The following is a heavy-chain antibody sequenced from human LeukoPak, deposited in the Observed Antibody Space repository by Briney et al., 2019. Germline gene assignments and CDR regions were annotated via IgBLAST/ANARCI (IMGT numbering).Heavy chain of an antibody. Sequence: SETLSLTCNVSGGSMSSYYWSWVRQPPGKELEWIGNIYYSGSTNYNPSLKSRVSISVDTSKNQFSLKLSSVTAADTAVYFCARRGPSYNWFDPWGQGTLVTVSS. D-gene: IGHD3-16*02. V-gene: IGHV4-59*01. J-gene: IGHJ5*02. CDR3: ARRGPSYNWFDP. CDR1: GGSMSSYY. CDR2: IYYSGST.